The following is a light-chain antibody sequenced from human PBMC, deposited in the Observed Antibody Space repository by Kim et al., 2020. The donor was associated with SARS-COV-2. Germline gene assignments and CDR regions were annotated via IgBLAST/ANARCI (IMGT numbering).Light chain of an antibody. Sequence: EIVLTQSPGTLSLSPGERATLSCRASQSVTSSYLAWYQQKPGQPPRLLIYGASNRATGIPDRFSGSGSGTDFTLTISRLESEDLAVYYCKQYVTSLRTYAQATKLDIK. J-gene: IGKJ1*01. CDR3: KQYVTSLRT. CDR1: QSVTSSY. CDR2: GAS. V-gene: IGKV3-20*01.